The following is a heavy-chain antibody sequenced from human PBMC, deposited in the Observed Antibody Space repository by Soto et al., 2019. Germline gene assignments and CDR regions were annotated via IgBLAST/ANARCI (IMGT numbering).Heavy chain of an antibody. CDR1: GGSISSSSYY. D-gene: IGHD2-2*01. Sequence: ETLSLTCTVSGGSISSSSYYWGWIRQPPGKGLEWIGSIYYSGSTYYNPSLKSRVTISVNTSKNQFSLKLSSVTAADTAVYYCASIGRLENYCSSTSCYSDLDYWGQGTLVTVSS. CDR2: IYYSGST. V-gene: IGHV4-39*01. J-gene: IGHJ4*02. CDR3: ASIGRLENYCSSTSCYSDLDY.